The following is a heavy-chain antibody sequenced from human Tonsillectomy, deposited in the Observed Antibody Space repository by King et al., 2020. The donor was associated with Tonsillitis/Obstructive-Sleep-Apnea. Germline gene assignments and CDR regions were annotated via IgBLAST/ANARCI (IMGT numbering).Heavy chain of an antibody. Sequence: QLPLQESGPGLVKPSETLSLTCTVSGGSISSSSYYWGWIRQPPGKGLEWIGSIYYSGSTYYNPSLKSRVTISVDTSKNQFSLKLSSVTAADTAVYYCASPGGGRSDYGGNSFDYWGQGTLVTVSS. D-gene: IGHD4-23*01. CDR1: GGSISSSSYY. J-gene: IGHJ4*02. CDR3: ASPGGGRSDYGGNSFDY. V-gene: IGHV4-39*01. CDR2: IYYSGST.